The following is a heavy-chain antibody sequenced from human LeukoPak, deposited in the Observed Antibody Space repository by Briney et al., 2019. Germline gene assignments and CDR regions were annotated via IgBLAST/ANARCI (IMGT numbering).Heavy chain of an antibody. D-gene: IGHD3-9*01. J-gene: IGHJ4*02. Sequence: GGSLRLSCAASGFTFSNSWMTWVRQAPGKGLEWVANIKQDGSEKYYVDSVKGRFTISRDNAKNSLYLQMSTLRAEDTALYYCARAAGGTGYSDFDYWGQGTLVTVSS. CDR1: GFTFSNSW. CDR2: IKQDGSEK. CDR3: ARAAGGTGYSDFDY. V-gene: IGHV3-7*03.